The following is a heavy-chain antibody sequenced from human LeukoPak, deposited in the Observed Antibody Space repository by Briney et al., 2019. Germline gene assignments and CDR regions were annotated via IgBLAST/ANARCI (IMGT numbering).Heavy chain of an antibody. CDR3: ARQDGVATAIPLIFFDY. J-gene: IGHJ4*02. Sequence: SETLSLTCTVSGASISSSSSYWGWIRQPPGKGLEWIGSISYSGSTYYNPSLKSRVTISVDTSKNQFSLKLTSVTAADTAVYYCARQDGVATAIPLIFFDYWGQGTLVTVSS. D-gene: IGHD2-21*02. V-gene: IGHV4-39*01. CDR2: ISYSGST. CDR1: GASISSSSSY.